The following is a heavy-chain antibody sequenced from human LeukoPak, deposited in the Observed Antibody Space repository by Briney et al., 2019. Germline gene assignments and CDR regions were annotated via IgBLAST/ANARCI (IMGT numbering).Heavy chain of an antibody. J-gene: IGHJ3*02. D-gene: IGHD4-17*01. CDR3: ARIPYGDYERAPDAFDI. CDR2: ISSSGSTI. CDR1: GFTFSSYE. Sequence: GGSLRLSCAASGFTFSSYEMNWVRQAPGKGLEWVSYISSSGSTIYYADSVKGRFTISRDNAKNSLYLQMNSLRAEDTAVYYCARIPYGDYERAPDAFDIWGQGTMVTVSS. V-gene: IGHV3-48*03.